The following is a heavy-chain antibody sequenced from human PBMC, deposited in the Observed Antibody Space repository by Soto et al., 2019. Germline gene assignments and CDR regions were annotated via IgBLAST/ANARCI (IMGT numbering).Heavy chain of an antibody. CDR2: INAGNGNT. D-gene: IGHD3-22*01. CDR3: AREGISGYSVVDY. V-gene: IGHV1-3*01. Sequence: QVQLVQSGAEVKKPGASVKVSCKASGYTFTSYAMYWVRQAPGQRLEWMGWINAGNGNTKYSQKFQGRVTITRDTXTSTAYMELSSLRSEDTAVYYCAREGISGYSVVDYWGQGTLVTVSS. CDR1: GYTFTSYA. J-gene: IGHJ4*02.